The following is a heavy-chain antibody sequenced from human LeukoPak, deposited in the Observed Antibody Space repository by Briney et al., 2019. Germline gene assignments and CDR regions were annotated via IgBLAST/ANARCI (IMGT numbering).Heavy chain of an antibody. CDR3: ARVRPDFQIGGGY. J-gene: IGHJ4*02. V-gene: IGHV3-48*01. CDR1: GFSFSNYN. D-gene: IGHD1-14*01. Sequence: GGSLRLSCAASGFSFSNYNMNWVRQAPGKGLEWISHISLSSGTIYYADSVKGRFTISRDNARNSLYLQMNSLRAEDTAVYYCARVRPDFQIGGGYWGQGTLVTVSS. CDR2: ISLSSGTI.